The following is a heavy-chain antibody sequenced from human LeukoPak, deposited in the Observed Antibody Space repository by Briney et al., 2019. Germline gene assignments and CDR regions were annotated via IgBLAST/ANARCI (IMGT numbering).Heavy chain of an antibody. CDR1: GGSISSGGYY. D-gene: IGHD3-22*01. CDR2: IYYSGST. J-gene: IGHJ4*02. V-gene: IGHV4-31*03. Sequence: SETLSLTCTVSGGSISSGGYYWSWIRQHPGKGLEWIGYIYYSGSTYYAPSLKSRVTISVDTSKNQFSLKLSSVTAADTAGYYCARDGLYYDSSGYYYAGFDGLVYWGQGTLVTVSS. CDR3: ARDGLYYDSSGYYYAGFDGLVY.